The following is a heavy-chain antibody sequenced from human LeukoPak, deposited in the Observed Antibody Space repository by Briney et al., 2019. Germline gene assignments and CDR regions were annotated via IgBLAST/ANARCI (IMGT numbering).Heavy chain of an antibody. V-gene: IGHV3-66*01. Sequence: GGSLRLSCAASGFTVSSNYMSWVRQAPGKGLEWVSVIYSGGSTYYADSVKGRFTISRDNSKNTLYLQMNSLRAEDTAVYYCARETGVGLWFGEFMELWFDPWGQGTLVTVSS. CDR1: GFTVSSNY. CDR3: ARETGVGLWFGEFMELWFDP. CDR2: IYSGGST. D-gene: IGHD3-10*01. J-gene: IGHJ5*02.